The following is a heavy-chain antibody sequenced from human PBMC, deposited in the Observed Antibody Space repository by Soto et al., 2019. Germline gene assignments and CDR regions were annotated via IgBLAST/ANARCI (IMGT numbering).Heavy chain of an antibody. V-gene: IGHV3-21*01. CDR1: GFTFSSYS. CDR2: ISSSSSYI. CDR3: ARVRGYDNYYYMDV. Sequence: EVQLVESGGGLVKPGGSLRLSCAASGFTFSSYSMNWVRQAPGKGLEWVSSISSSSSYIYYADSVKGRFTISRDNAKNSLYLQMNSLRAEDTAVYYRARVRGYDNYYYMDVWGKGTTVTVSS. J-gene: IGHJ6*03. D-gene: IGHD5-12*01.